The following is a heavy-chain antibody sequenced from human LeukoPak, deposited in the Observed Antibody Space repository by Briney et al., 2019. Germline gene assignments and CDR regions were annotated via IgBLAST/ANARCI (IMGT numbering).Heavy chain of an antibody. CDR1: GYRFTNYW. J-gene: IGHJ4*02. V-gene: IGHV5-51*01. D-gene: IGHD5-12*01. CDR2: IYPGDSDT. Sequence: GASLKICCKVSGYRFTNYWIGWVRQMPGKGLEWMGSIYPGDSDTRYSPSFQGQVTISADKSISTAYLQWSSLKASDTAMYYCAIPLNGWLYFDYWGQGTLVTVSS. CDR3: AIPLNGWLYFDY.